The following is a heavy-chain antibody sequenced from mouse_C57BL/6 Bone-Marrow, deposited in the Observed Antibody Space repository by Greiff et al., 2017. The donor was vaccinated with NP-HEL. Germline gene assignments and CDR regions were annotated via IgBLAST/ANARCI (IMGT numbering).Heavy chain of an antibody. D-gene: IGHD2-13*01. J-gene: IGHJ4*01. Sequence: QVQLQQSGAELAKPGASVQLSCTASGYTFTSYWMHWVKQRPGQGLDWIGYINTSSGYTKSNQPFKDKATLKAYKSSSTAYMQLSRLTYEDSAVYYCARYMASIVTIAMDYWGQGTSVTVSS. V-gene: IGHV1-7*01. CDR3: ARYMASIVTIAMDY. CDR1: GYTFTSYW. CDR2: INTSSGYT.